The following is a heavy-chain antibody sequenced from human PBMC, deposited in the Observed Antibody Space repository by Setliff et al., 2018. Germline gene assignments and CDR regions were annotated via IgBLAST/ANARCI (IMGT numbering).Heavy chain of an antibody. Sequence: GGSLRLSCAASGFTFSSYAMSWVRQAPGKGLEWVSAISGSGGSTYYADSVKGRLTISRDNSKNTLYLQMNSLRPEDTAVYYCAKDSLSGWSAVDYWGQGTLVTVSS. D-gene: IGHD6-19*01. CDR3: AKDSLSGWSAVDY. CDR1: GFTFSSYA. J-gene: IGHJ4*02. V-gene: IGHV3-23*01. CDR2: ISGSGGST.